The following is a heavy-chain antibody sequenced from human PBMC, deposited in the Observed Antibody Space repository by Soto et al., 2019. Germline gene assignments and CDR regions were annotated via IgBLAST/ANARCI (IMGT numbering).Heavy chain of an antibody. CDR2: TYYRSKWYN. CDR3: ARDIDWGS. J-gene: IGHJ4*02. Sequence: SQTLSLTCAISGDSGSSHGAAWNWIRQSPSRGLEWLGRTYYRSKWYNEYALSVKSRITINPDTSKNQFSLHLYSVTPEDTALYYCARDIDWGSWGQGTQVTVSS. CDR1: GDSGSSHGAA. V-gene: IGHV6-1*01. D-gene: IGHD7-27*01.